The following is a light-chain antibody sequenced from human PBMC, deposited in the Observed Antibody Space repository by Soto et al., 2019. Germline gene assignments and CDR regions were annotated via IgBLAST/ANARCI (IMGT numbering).Light chain of an antibody. CDR1: QDISNY. CDR2: DAS. V-gene: IGKV1-33*01. CDR3: QQYDNLPPALT. Sequence: DIQMTQSPSSLSASVGDRVTITCQASQDISNYLNWYQQKPGKAPKLLIYDASNLETGVPSRFSGSGSGTDFTFTNSSLQPEDIATYYCQQYDNLPPALTFGGGTKVDIK. J-gene: IGKJ4*01.